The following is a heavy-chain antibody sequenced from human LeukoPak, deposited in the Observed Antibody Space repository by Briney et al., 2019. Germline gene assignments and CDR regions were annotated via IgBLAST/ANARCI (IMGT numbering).Heavy chain of an antibody. CDR1: GYTFTGYY. J-gene: IGHJ5*02. CDR3: ARDLRDGYIINWFDP. Sequence: ASVTVSCKASGYTFTGYYMHWVRQAPGQELEWMGWINPNSGGTNYAQKFQGRVTITRDTSISTAYMELSRLRSDDTAVYYCARDLRDGYIINWFDPWGQGTLVTVSS. D-gene: IGHD5-24*01. CDR2: INPNSGGT. V-gene: IGHV1-2*02.